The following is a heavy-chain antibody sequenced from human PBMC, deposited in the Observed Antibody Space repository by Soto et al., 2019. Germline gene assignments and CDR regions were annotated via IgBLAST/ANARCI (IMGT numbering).Heavy chain of an antibody. CDR3: ARLSSSWYPY. J-gene: IGHJ4*02. Sequence: SETLSLTCAVSGYSISSGYYWGWIRQPPGKGLEWIGSIYHSGSTYYNPSLKSRVTISVDTSKNQFSLKLSSVTAADTAVYYCARLSSSWYPYWGQGTLVTVS. V-gene: IGHV4-38-2*01. CDR1: GYSISSGYY. CDR2: IYHSGST. D-gene: IGHD6-13*01.